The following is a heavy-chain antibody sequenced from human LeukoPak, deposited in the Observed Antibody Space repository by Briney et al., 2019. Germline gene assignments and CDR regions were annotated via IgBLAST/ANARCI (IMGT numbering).Heavy chain of an antibody. CDR3: ARVTVTNGFDY. J-gene: IGHJ4*02. CDR1: GGSISSYY. V-gene: IGHV4-59*12. D-gene: IGHD4-17*01. CDR2: IYHSGST. Sequence: SETLSLTCTVSGGSISSYYWSWIRQPPGKGLEWIGYIYHSGSTYYNPSLKSRVTISVDRSKNQFSLKLSSVTAADTAVYYCARVTVTNGFDYWGQGTLVTVSS.